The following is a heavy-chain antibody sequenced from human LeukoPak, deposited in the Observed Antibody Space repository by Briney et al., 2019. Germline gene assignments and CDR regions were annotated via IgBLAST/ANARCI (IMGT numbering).Heavy chain of an antibody. D-gene: IGHD3-10*01. V-gene: IGHV3-15*01. Sequence: GGSLRLSCAASGFTFSNAWMSWVRQAPGKGLEWVGRIKSKTDGGTTDYAAPVKGRFTISRDDSKNTLYLQMNRLRAEDTAVYYCAKEDYYGSGLYYYYYMDVWGKGTTVTISS. CDR2: IKSKTDGGTT. CDR3: AKEDYYGSGLYYYYYMDV. J-gene: IGHJ6*03. CDR1: GFTFSNAW.